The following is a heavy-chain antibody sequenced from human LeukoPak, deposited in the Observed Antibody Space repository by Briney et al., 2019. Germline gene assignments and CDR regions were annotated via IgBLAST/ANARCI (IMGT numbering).Heavy chain of an antibody. J-gene: IGHJ3*02. CDR3: ARPDDYGGKPAAFDI. CDR1: GYSFSTYW. Sequence: GESLKISCKASGYSFSTYWIGWVRQMPGKGLEWMGIIYPGDSDTTYSPSFQGQVTISADKSISTAYLQWSSLKASDTAMYYCARPDDYGGKPAAFDIWGQGTMVTVSS. D-gene: IGHD4-23*01. CDR2: IYPGDSDT. V-gene: IGHV5-51*01.